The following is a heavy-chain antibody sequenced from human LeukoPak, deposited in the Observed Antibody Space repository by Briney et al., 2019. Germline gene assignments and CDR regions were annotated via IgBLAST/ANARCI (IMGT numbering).Heavy chain of an antibody. Sequence: GGSLRLSCAASGFTFSSYSVNWVRQAPGKGLEWVSSISSSSSYIYYADSVKGRFTISRDNAKNSLYLQMNSLRAEDTAVCYCARLAVAGTSPLGYWGQGTLVTVSS. CDR3: ARLAVAGTSPLGY. CDR1: GFTFSSYS. V-gene: IGHV3-21*01. D-gene: IGHD6-19*01. J-gene: IGHJ4*02. CDR2: ISSSSSYI.